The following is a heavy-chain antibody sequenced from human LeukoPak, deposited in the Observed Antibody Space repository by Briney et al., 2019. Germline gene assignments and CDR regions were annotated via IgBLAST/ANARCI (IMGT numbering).Heavy chain of an antibody. CDR3: AREGDFNGSGRGDS. V-gene: IGHV1-2*02. Sequence: ASVKVSCKTSGYTFTRFYVHWVRQAPGQELEWMGWINPNTGGTNFAQRFQGRVTMTTDTSISTAYMDLRRLTSDDTAIYFCAREGDFNGSGRGDSWGQGTLIRVSS. D-gene: IGHD3-10*01. CDR2: INPNTGGT. CDR1: GYTFTRFY. J-gene: IGHJ4*02.